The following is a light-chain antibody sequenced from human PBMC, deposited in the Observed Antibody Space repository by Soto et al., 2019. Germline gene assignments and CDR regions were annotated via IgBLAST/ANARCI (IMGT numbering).Light chain of an antibody. CDR1: QTLNNY. V-gene: IGKV3-20*01. CDR2: AAS. Sequence: TQSPSSVSSSFGDRVTITCRASQTLNNYLTWFQQKPGKAPKVLIYAASIRATGIPDRFSGSGSGTDFTLTISRLETEDFAVYYCQQYGSSPTTFCQGTKVDIK. CDR3: QQYGSSPTT. J-gene: IGKJ1*01.